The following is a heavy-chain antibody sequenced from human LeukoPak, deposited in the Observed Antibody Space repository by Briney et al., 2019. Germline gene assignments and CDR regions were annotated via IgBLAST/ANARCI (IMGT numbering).Heavy chain of an antibody. CDR2: IKQDGSEK. CDR1: GFTFSSYW. V-gene: IGHV3-7*01. CDR3: AREASIVGDPFDY. Sequence: GGSLRLSCAASGFTFSSYWMSWVHQAPGKGLEWVANIKQDGSEKYYVDSVKGRFTISRDNAKNSLYLQMNSLRAEDTAVYYCAREASIVGDPFDYWGQGTLVAVSS. D-gene: IGHD1-26*01. J-gene: IGHJ4*02.